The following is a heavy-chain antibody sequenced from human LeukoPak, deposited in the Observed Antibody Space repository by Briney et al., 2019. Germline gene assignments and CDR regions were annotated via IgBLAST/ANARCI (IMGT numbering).Heavy chain of an antibody. CDR1: GYSFTSYW. J-gene: IGHJ4*02. CDR3: ARSIAARPGESYFDY. D-gene: IGHD6-6*01. V-gene: IGHV5-51*01. CDR2: IYPGDSDT. Sequence: GEPLKISCKGSGYSFTSYWIGWVRQMPGKGLEWMGIIYPGDSDTRYSPSFQGQVTISADKSISTAYLQWSSLKASDTAMYYCARSIAARPGESYFDYWGQGTLVTVSS.